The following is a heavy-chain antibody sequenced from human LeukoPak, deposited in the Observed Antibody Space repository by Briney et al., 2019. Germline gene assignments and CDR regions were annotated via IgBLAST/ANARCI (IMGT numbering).Heavy chain of an antibody. CDR1: GFTVSSNY. V-gene: IGHV3-66*01. D-gene: IGHD3-22*01. J-gene: IGHJ1*01. CDR2: IYSGGST. CDR3: AKDRVTMIVVVITQNLRDEYFQH. Sequence: SGGSLRLSCAASGFTVSSNYMSWVRQAPGKGLEWVSVIYSGGSTYYADSVKGRFTISRDNSKNTLYLQMNSLRAEDTAVYYCAKDRVTMIVVVITQNLRDEYFQHWGQGTLVTVSS.